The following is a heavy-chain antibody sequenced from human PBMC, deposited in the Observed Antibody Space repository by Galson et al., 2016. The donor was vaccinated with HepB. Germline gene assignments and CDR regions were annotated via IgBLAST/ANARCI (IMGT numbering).Heavy chain of an antibody. V-gene: IGHV1-69*06. CDR3: ARERAAGGYLDAFDI. J-gene: IGHJ3*02. D-gene: IGHD6-13*01. CDR1: GGTFSNYA. CDR2: IIPMSGAA. Sequence: SCKASGGTFSNYAISWVRQAPGQGLEWMGGIIPMSGAANYAQKFQGRVTITADKSTSTAYMDLSSLRSEDTAVYYCARERAAGGYLDAFDIWGQGTMVTVS.